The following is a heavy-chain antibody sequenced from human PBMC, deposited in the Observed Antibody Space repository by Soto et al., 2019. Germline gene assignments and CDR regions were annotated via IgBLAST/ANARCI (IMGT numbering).Heavy chain of an antibody. V-gene: IGHV4-30-2*01. CDR3: ARGLWNDVFQY. J-gene: IGHJ1*01. D-gene: IGHD1-1*01. CDR1: GGSISSGGYS. CDR2: VHHTGST. Sequence: SETLSLTCAVSGGSISSGGYSWTWIRQPPGKGLERIGYVHHTGSTTYNPSLKTRVNISVDRPNNQFFLTLTSATAADSAIYYCARGLWNDVFQYWGRGILVTVSS.